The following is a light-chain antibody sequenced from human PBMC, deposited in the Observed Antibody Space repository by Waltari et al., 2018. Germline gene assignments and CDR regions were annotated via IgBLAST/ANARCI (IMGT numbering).Light chain of an antibody. V-gene: IGLV2-23*01. Sequence: QSALTQPASVSGSPGQSITISCTGTSSDVGTYNLVSWYQQHPGKAPKLMMYEGSKRPAGVSNRFSGSKSGDTASLTISGRQAEDEADYYCSSYAGGRTVVVGGGTKLTVL. CDR1: SSDVGTYNL. CDR3: SSYAGGRTVV. J-gene: IGLJ2*01. CDR2: EGS.